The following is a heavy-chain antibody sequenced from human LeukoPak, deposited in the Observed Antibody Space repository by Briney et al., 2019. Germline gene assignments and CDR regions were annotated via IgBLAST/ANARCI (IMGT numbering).Heavy chain of an antibody. D-gene: IGHD2-8*01. Sequence: GASVKVSCKASGYTFTSYAMNWVRQAPGQGLEWMGWINTNTGNPTYAQGFTGRFVFSLDTSVSTAYLQISSLKAEDTAVYYCARGWSMVYAYYYYYMDVWGEGTTVTVSS. J-gene: IGHJ6*03. CDR3: ARGWSMVYAYYYYYMDV. CDR2: INTNTGNP. CDR1: GYTFTSYA. V-gene: IGHV7-4-1*02.